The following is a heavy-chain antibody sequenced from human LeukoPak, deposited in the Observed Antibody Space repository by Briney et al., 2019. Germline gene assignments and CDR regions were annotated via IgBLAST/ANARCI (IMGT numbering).Heavy chain of an antibody. J-gene: IGHJ4*02. CDR3: ASIALAGADFDS. Sequence: SVKVSCKAPRDIFSSYTLTRVRQAPGQGLEWMVGIIPAFGTPHYAQKFRGRLTMTLDESTSTAYMELSSLRSEDTAVYYCASIALAGADFDSWGQGTLVVVSS. CDR2: IIPAFGTP. V-gene: IGHV1-69*13. CDR1: RDIFSSYT. D-gene: IGHD6-19*01.